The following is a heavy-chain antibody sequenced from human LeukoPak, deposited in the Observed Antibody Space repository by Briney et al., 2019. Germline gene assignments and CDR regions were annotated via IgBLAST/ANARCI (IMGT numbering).Heavy chain of an antibody. CDR1: SGSISTSNYY. D-gene: IGHD5-24*01. CDR2: IFYSGST. J-gene: IGHJ4*02. Sequence: SETLSLTCTVSSGSISTSNYYWGWVRQPPGKALEWIGNIFYSGSTYYNPSLKSRVTISVDTSKNQFSLKLSSVTAADTAVYYCASPGDGYNQINYWGQGTLVTVSS. CDR3: ASPGDGYNQINY. V-gene: IGHV4-39*07.